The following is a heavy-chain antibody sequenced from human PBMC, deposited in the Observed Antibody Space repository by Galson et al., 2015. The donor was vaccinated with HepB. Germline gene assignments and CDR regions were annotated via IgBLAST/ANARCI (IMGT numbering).Heavy chain of an antibody. CDR1: GFTFSSYS. CDR2: ISSSSSTI. Sequence: SLRLSCAASGFTFSSYSMNRVRQAPGKGLEWVSYISSSSSTIYYADSVKGRFTISRDNAKNSLYLQMNSLRDEDTAVYYCARDYRRFLVTNWFDPWGQGTLVTVSS. J-gene: IGHJ5*02. D-gene: IGHD3-3*01. V-gene: IGHV3-48*02. CDR3: ARDYRRFLVTNWFDP.